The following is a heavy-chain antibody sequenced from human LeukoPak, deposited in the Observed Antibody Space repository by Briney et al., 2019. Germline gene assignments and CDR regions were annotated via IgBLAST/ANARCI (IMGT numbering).Heavy chain of an antibody. CDR2: IYGSGYT. CDR3: ARGRKQQLGTYFDY. D-gene: IGHD6-13*01. Sequence: SETLSLTCTVSGGSISGWYWSWIRQPPGKGLEWIGYIYGSGYTNYNPSLKSRVTMSIDTSKNHFSLKLSSVTAADTAVYYCARGRKQQLGTYFDYWGQGTLVTVSS. J-gene: IGHJ4*02. V-gene: IGHV4-59*08. CDR1: GGSISGWY.